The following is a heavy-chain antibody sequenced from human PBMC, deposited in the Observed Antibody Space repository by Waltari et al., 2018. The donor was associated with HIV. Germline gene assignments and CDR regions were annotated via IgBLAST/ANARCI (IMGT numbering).Heavy chain of an antibody. CDR2: IYYSGSN. D-gene: IGHD2-8*02. CDR1: GGSISSSSYY. CDR3: ARMGNSLSGGAFDI. J-gene: IGHJ3*02. Sequence: QLQLQESGPGLVKPSETLSLTCTVSGGSISSSSYYWGWIRQPPGKGLEWIGSIYYSGSNYYNPPLKSRVTISVDTSKNQFSLKLSSGTAADTAGYYCARMGNSLSGGAFDIWGQGTMVTVSS. V-gene: IGHV4-39*01.